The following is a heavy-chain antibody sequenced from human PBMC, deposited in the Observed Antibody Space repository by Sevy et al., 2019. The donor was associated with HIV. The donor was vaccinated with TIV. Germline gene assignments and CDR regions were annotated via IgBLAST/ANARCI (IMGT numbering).Heavy chain of an antibody. Sequence: GGSLRLSCAASGFTFSSYWMHWVRQAPGKGLGWVSRINSDGSITSYADSVKGRFTISRDNAKNTLHLQMNSLRAEDTAVYYCARGGVSSGWYWGQGTLVTVSS. CDR3: ARGGVSSGWY. CDR2: INSDGSIT. J-gene: IGHJ4*02. V-gene: IGHV3-74*01. CDR1: GFTFSSYW. D-gene: IGHD6-19*01.